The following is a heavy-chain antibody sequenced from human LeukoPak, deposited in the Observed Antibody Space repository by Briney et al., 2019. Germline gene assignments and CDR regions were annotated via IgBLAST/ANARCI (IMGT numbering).Heavy chain of an antibody. V-gene: IGHV3-7*01. CDR2: IKKDGSET. J-gene: IGHJ4*02. CDR1: GFNFRSAW. D-gene: IGHD3/OR15-3a*01. CDR3: ARDYKSPDFWAGYPPYHHDH. Sequence: PGGSLRLSCTASGFNFRSAWMSWARQVPGKGLEWVATIKKDGSETHYVDSVKGRFTISRHNAESSLYLQMNSLRAEDTAVYYCARDYKSPDFWAGYPPYHHDHWGQGTLVTVSS.